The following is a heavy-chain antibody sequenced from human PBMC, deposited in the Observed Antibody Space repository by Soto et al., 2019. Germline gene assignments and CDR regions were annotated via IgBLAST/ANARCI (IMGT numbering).Heavy chain of an antibody. CDR1: GFTFSSYA. Sequence: GGSLRLSCAASGFTFSSYAMRCVRQAPGKGLEWVSAISGRGGSTYYADSVNGRFTISRDNSKNTLYLHMNSLRAEDTAVYYCAKEGEQWPSGWLDPWAQGTLVPVSS. J-gene: IGHJ5*02. V-gene: IGHV3-23*01. D-gene: IGHD6-19*01. CDR3: AKEGEQWPSGWLDP. CDR2: ISGRGGST.